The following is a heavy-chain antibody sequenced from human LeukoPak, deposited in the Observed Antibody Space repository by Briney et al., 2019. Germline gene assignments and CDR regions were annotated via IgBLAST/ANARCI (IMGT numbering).Heavy chain of an antibody. V-gene: IGHV1-2*02. J-gene: IGHJ2*01. CDR3: AREVGIVSFNL. CDR1: GYTFTGNH. Sequence: ASVKVSCKASGYTFTGNHVHWLRQAPRQGLDWMGWIDPNSGGTKYAQKFQDRVTMTSDTSISTAYMELSGLRSDDTAVYFCAREVGIVSFNLWGRGTLVTVSS. CDR2: IDPNSGGT. D-gene: IGHD1-26*01.